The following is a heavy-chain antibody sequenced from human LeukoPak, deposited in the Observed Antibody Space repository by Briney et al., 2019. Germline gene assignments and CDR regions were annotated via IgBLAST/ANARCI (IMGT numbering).Heavy chain of an antibody. CDR1: GGSISSYY. Sequence: SETLSLTCTVSGGSISSYYWSWIRQPPGKGLEWIGYIYYSGSTNYNPSLKSRVTISVDTSKNQFSLKLSSVTAADTAVYYCASLTIFAVVTGFDPWGQGTLVTVSS. CDR2: IYYSGST. V-gene: IGHV4-59*01. D-gene: IGHD3-3*01. CDR3: ASLTIFAVVTGFDP. J-gene: IGHJ5*02.